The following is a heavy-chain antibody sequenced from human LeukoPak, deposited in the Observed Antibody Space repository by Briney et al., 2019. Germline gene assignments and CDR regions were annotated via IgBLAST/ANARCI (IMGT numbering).Heavy chain of an antibody. D-gene: IGHD3-3*01. CDR1: GFTFSSYA. CDR3: AREGDFWSGYPFDP. Sequence: GGSLRLSCAASGFTFSSYAMHWVRQAPGKGLEYVSAISSNGGSTYYANSVEGRFTISRDNSKNTLYLQMGSLRAEDMAVYYCAREGDFWSGYPFDPWGQGTLVTVSS. V-gene: IGHV3-64*01. J-gene: IGHJ5*02. CDR2: ISSNGGST.